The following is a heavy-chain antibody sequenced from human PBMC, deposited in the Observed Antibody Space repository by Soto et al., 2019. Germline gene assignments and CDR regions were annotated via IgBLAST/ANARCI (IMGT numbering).Heavy chain of an antibody. CDR1: GGSISSSNW. J-gene: IGHJ5*02. D-gene: IGHD4-17*01. CDR2: IYHSGST. Sequence: QVQLQELGPGLVKPSGTLSLTCAVSGGSISSSNWWSWVRLPPGKGLEWIGEIYHSGSTNYNPSLKRRVTISIDKSKHQFSLKLSSVTAADTAVYYCASRTGDFAIWFDPWGQGTLVTVSS. V-gene: IGHV4-4*02. CDR3: ASRTGDFAIWFDP.